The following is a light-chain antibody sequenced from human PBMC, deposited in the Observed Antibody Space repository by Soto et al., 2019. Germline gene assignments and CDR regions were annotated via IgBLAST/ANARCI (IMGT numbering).Light chain of an antibody. CDR3: QQYTSSPEWT. CDR1: QSVSSSY. J-gene: IGKJ1*01. V-gene: IGKV3-20*01. CDR2: AAS. Sequence: EIVLTQSPGTLSLSPGERATLSCRAIQSVSSSYLAWYQQKPGQAPRLLIYAASSRATGIPDRFSGSGSGTDFTLTISRLEPEDFAVYYCQQYTSSPEWTFGQGTKVDIK.